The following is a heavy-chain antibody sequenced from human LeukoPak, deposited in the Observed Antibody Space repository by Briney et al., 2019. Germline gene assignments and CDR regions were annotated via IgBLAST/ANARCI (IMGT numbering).Heavy chain of an antibody. V-gene: IGHV4-59*08. D-gene: IGHD3-3*01. Sequence: PSETLSLTCTVSGGSIRSDFWSWIRQPPGKGLEWLGYVYYSGSTNYSPSLNSRVTISIDTSKNKFSLKLSSVTAADTAVYYCASNAIFGVVIYYMDVWGKGTTVTVSS. CDR3: ASNAIFGVVIYYMDV. CDR1: GGSIRSDF. CDR2: VYYSGST. J-gene: IGHJ6*03.